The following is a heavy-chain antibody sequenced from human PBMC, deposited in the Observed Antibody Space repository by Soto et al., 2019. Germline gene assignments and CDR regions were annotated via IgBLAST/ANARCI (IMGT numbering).Heavy chain of an antibody. CDR2: IYYTGIT. V-gene: IGHV4-59*01. CDR1: GGSISSYY. Sequence: SETLSLTCTVSGGSISSYYWSWIRQPPGKGLEWIGYIYYTGITNYNPSLKSRVTISVDTLKNQSSLQLSSVTAADTAVYCCTSLPWADYGGIFDPWGQGTLVTVSS. J-gene: IGHJ5*02. D-gene: IGHD4-17*01. CDR3: TSLPWADYGGIFDP.